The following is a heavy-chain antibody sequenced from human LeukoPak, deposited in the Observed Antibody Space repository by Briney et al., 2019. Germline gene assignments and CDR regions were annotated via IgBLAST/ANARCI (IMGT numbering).Heavy chain of an antibody. Sequence: PGGSLRLSCVVSGFTFSNYAMTWVRQAPGQGLDWVSAISDSGVTAYYAASVKGRFTISRDNSKSTLYLQMNSLRAEDTAVYYCANLNAPYWGNFDYWGQGTLVTVSS. J-gene: IGHJ4*02. CDR2: ISDSGVTA. D-gene: IGHD3-16*01. CDR3: ANLNAPYWGNFDY. V-gene: IGHV3-23*01. CDR1: GFTFSNYA.